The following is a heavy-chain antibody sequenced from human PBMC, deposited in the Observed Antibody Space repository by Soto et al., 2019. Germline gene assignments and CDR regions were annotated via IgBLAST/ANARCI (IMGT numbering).Heavy chain of an antibody. J-gene: IGHJ4*02. D-gene: IGHD3-3*01. V-gene: IGHV4-61*01. Sequence: QVQLQESGPGLVKPSEALSLTCTVSGGSFNSGSYSWSWIRQPPGKGLEWIGYVYHTGRTSYNPSLKSRASISMDTAKTQFSLNLDSVTGADTAVYFCASDFAYFDSWGQGTLVTVSS. CDR2: VYHTGRT. CDR3: ASDFAYFDS. CDR1: GGSFNSGSYS.